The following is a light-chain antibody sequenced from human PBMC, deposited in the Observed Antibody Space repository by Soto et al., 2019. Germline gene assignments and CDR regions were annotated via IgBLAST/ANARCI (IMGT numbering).Light chain of an antibody. Sequence: QSVLTQPPSASGTPGQRVTISCSGSSSNIGSNTVNWYQQLPGTAPKLLIYSNGQRPSGVPYRFSGSKSGTSASLAISGLQSEDEADYYCAAWDDSLNGHWVFGGGTKFTVL. CDR3: AAWDDSLNGHWV. V-gene: IGLV1-44*01. J-gene: IGLJ3*02. CDR2: SNG. CDR1: SSNIGSNT.